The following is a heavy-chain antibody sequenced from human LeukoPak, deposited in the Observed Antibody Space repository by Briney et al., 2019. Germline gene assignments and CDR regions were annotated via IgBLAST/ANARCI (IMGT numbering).Heavy chain of an antibody. CDR3: AKPRAMTTGVGRYFDL. V-gene: IGHV3-21*04. Sequence: GGSLRLSCAASGFTFRDYTMNWVRQSPGKGLQWVSYVSFGSSYISYADSLKGRFTISRDDAKSSVYLEMTSLRAEDTATYYCAKPRAMTTGVGRYFDLWGRGTLVTVSS. CDR2: VSFGSSYI. CDR1: GFTFRDYT. J-gene: IGHJ2*01. D-gene: IGHD1-1*01.